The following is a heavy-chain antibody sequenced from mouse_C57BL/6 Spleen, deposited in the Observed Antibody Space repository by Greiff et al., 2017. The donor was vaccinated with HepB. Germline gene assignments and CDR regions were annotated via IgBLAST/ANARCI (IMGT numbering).Heavy chain of an antibody. CDR2: ISSGGDYI. Sequence: EVQLVESGEGLVKPGGSLKLSCAASGFTFSSYAMSWVRQTPEKRLEWVAYISSGGDYIYYADTVKGRFTISRDNARNTLYLQMSSLKSEDTAMYYCTRDYYGSSVYWYFDVWGTGTTVTVSS. CDR1: GFTFSSYA. CDR3: TRDYYGSSVYWYFDV. J-gene: IGHJ1*03. D-gene: IGHD1-1*01. V-gene: IGHV5-9-1*02.